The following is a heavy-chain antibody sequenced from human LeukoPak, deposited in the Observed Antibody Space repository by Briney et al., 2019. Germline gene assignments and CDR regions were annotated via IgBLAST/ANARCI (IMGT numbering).Heavy chain of an antibody. CDR2: IYHSGST. D-gene: IGHD6-19*01. CDR1: GYSISSGYY. J-gene: IGHJ5*02. V-gene: IGHV4-38-2*02. Sequence: SETLSLTCTVSGYSISSGYYWGWIRQPPGKGLEWVGSIYHSGSTYYNPSLKSRVTISVDTSKNQFSLKLSSVTAADTAVYYCARDLDSSGVFDPWGQGTLVTVSS. CDR3: ARDLDSSGVFDP.